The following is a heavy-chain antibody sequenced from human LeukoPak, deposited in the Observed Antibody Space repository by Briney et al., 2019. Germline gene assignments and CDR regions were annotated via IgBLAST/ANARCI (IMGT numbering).Heavy chain of an antibody. J-gene: IGHJ4*02. CDR3: AKGRGEGSYGFMAPGEFDY. V-gene: IGHV3-30*02. D-gene: IGHD1-26*01. CDR1: GFTFSSYG. Sequence: GGSLRLSCAASGFTFSSYGIHWVRQAPGKGLEWVAFIRYDGSNKYYADSVKGRFTISRDNSKNTLYLQMNSLRAEDTAVYYCAKGRGEGSYGFMAPGEFDYWGQGTLVTVSS. CDR2: IRYDGSNK.